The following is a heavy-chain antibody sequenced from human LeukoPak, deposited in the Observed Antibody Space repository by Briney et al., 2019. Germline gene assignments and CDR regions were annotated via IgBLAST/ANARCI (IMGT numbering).Heavy chain of an antibody. CDR1: GFTFSSYS. Sequence: SGGSLRLSCAASGFTFSSYSMNWVRQAPGKGLEWVSYISSSSSTIYYADSVKGRFTISRDNAKNSLYLQMNSLRAEDTAVYYCARDPYSGGYGDYYYYYMDLWGQGTTVTISS. CDR2: ISSSSSTI. J-gene: IGHJ6*03. CDR3: ARDPYSGGYGDYYYYYMDL. D-gene: IGHD1-26*01. V-gene: IGHV3-48*04.